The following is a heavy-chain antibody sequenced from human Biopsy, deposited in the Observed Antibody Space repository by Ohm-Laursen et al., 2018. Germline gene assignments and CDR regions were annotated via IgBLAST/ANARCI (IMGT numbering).Heavy chain of an antibody. V-gene: IGHV4-59*01. CDR1: GGSMSSFY. D-gene: IGHD5/OR15-5a*01. CDR2: IYNSGST. Sequence: GTLSLTCTVSGGSMSSFYWTWIRQPPGKGLEWIGYIYNSGSTNYNPSLKSRVTISVAVDTSKSQFSLRLSSVTAADTAMYYCARGEAGVYDALDIWGQGTMVIVSS. CDR3: ARGEAGVYDALDI. J-gene: IGHJ3*02.